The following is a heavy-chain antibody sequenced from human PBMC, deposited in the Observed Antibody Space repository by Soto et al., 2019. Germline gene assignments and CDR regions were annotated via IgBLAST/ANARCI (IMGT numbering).Heavy chain of an antibody. CDR1: GFIFSSYV. J-gene: IGHJ4*02. V-gene: IGHV3-23*01. D-gene: IGHD2-2*01. Sequence: EVQLLESGGGLVQPGGSLRLSCAASGFIFSSYVMSWVRQAPGKGLEWVSAMSGSGGSTYYADSVKGRFTISRDNSENTLYLQMSSLRAEDTAVYYCAKGQLRLDYWGQGTLVTVSS. CDR3: AKGQLRLDY. CDR2: MSGSGGST.